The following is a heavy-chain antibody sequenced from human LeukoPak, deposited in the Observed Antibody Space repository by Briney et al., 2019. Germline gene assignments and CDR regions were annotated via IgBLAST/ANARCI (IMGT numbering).Heavy chain of an antibody. CDR1: GFTFSSYG. CDR3: ARAQPGNSPPPRLYGMDV. CDR2: ISYDGSNK. V-gene: IGHV3-30*03. Sequence: GGSLRLSCAASGFTFSSYGMHWVRQAPGKGLEWVAVISYDGSNKYYADSVKGRFTISRDNSKNTLYLQMNSLRDEDSTVYYCARAQPGNSPPPRLYGMDVWGQGTTVTVAS. J-gene: IGHJ6*02. D-gene: IGHD2-2*01.